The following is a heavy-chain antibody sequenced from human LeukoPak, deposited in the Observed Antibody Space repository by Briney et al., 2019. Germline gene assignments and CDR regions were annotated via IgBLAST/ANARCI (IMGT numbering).Heavy chain of an antibody. D-gene: IGHD5-12*01. J-gene: IGHJ4*02. CDR2: IKEDGSES. CDR3: ARFPRDPWRFDY. V-gene: IGHV3-7*03. Sequence: GGSLRLSCAVSGFTFSSDWMTWVRQAPGNGLEWVANIKEDGSESYYVDSVKGRFTISRDNTKNSLYLQMNSLRAEDTAVYYCARFPRDPWRFDYWGQGTLVTVSS. CDR1: GFTFSSDW.